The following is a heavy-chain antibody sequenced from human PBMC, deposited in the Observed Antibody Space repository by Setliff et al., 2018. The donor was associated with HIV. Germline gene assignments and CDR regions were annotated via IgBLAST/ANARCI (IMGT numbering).Heavy chain of an antibody. V-gene: IGHV3-21*01. CDR2: ISPSGTYI. CDR1: GFTFSSYS. CDR3: AKDPTIYNDYRNQGWWFDP. D-gene: IGHD4-4*01. J-gene: IGHJ5*02. Sequence: PGGSLRLSCAASGFTFSSYSMNWVRQAPGKGLEWVSFISPSGTYIHYADSLKGRFTISRDNAKNSLYLQMNSLRAEDTAVYYCAKDPTIYNDYRNQGWWFDPWGQGTLVTVSS.